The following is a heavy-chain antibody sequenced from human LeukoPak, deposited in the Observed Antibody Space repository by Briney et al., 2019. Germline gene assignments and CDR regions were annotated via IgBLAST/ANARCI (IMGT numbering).Heavy chain of an antibody. V-gene: IGHV3-23*01. CDR2: ISAGSTNK. CDR3: GKGRAVVGAAGPDH. CDR1: GFTFSGFA. J-gene: IGHJ4*02. D-gene: IGHD2-15*01. Sequence: PGGSLRLSCVASGFTFSGFAMIWVRQVPGKGLEWVSSISAGSTNKYCADSVKGRFTISRDNSKNTLYLQMNSLRAEDTAIYYCGKGRAVVGAAGPDHWGQGTLVTVSS.